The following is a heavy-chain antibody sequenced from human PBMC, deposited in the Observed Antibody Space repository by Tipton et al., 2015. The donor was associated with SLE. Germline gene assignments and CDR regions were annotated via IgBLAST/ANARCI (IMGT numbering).Heavy chain of an antibody. J-gene: IGHJ4*02. D-gene: IGHD3-22*01. Sequence: GSLRLSCVASGLDFSTSVMIWVRQAPGKGLEWVSLIYSGGSTYYADSVRGRFTLSRDNSKSTLFLQMNSLRAEDTAVYYCATPGRGYDGRDYWGQGTPVTVSS. CDR3: ATPGRGYDGRDY. CDR1: GLDFSTSV. CDR2: IYSGGST. V-gene: IGHV3-23*03.